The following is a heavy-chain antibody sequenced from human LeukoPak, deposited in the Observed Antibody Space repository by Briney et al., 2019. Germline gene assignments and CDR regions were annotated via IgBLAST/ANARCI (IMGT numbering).Heavy chain of an antibody. Sequence: TLSLTCTVSGGSISSGSYYWSWIRQPAGKGLEWIGRIYTSGSTNYNPSLKSRVTMSVDTSKNQFSLKLSSVTAADTAVYYCARSSRGHDYGDYIEDYWGQGTLVTVSS. V-gene: IGHV4-61*02. J-gene: IGHJ4*02. CDR2: IYTSGST. CDR3: ARSSRGHDYGDYIEDY. CDR1: GGSISSGSYY. D-gene: IGHD4-17*01.